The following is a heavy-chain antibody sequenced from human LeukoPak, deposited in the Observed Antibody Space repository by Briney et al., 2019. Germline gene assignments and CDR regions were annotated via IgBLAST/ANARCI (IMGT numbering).Heavy chain of an antibody. J-gene: IGHJ4*02. CDR1: GGTFSSYA. CDR3: ARDRVCSSTSCYSTPFDY. CDR2: IIPIFGTA. V-gene: IGHV1-69*06. D-gene: IGHD2-2*01. Sequence: SVKVSCKASGGTFSSYAISWVRQAPGQGLEWMGGIIPIFGTANYAQKFQGRVTISADKSTSTAYMELSSLRSEDTAVYYCARDRVCSSTSCYSTPFDYWGQGTLVTVSS.